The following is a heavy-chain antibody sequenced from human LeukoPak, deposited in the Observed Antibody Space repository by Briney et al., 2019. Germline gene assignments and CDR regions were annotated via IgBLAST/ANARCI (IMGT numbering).Heavy chain of an antibody. J-gene: IGHJ4*02. CDR3: ARGTLFPGFDY. CDR1: GFTFSSYW. D-gene: IGHD1-7*01. V-gene: IGHV3-7*01. CDR2: INQDV. Sequence: GGSLRLSCAGYGFTFSSYWMNWVRQAPGKGLEWVANINQDVVDSVKGRFTISRDNAKNSLYLQVNSLRAEDTAVYYCARGTLFPGFDYWGQGTLVTVSS.